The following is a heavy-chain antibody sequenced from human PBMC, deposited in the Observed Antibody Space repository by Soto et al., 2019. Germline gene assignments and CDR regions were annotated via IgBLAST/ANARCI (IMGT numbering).Heavy chain of an antibody. Sequence: SETLSLTCTVSGGSISSYYRSWLRQPPGKGLEWIGFSYYSGSTDYNPSLKSRVTISVDTSKNQFSLKRSSVTAADTAVYYCARDSSDREAFEIWGQATMVTVSS. V-gene: IGHV4-59*01. J-gene: IGHJ3*02. CDR3: ARDSSDREAFEI. CDR2: SYYSGST. CDR1: GGSISSYY.